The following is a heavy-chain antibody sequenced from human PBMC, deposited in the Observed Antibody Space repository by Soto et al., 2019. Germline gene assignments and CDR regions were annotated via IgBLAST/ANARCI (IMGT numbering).Heavy chain of an antibody. Sequence: SETLSLTCTVSGGSISRYDYYWTWIRQPPGKGLEGIGYIYYSGRTKYNPSLESRMTISIDTSKNHFSLKLDSVSAADTAVYFCAGDRSNSPDYFDYWGQGTLVTVSS. J-gene: IGHJ4*02. CDR2: IYYSGRT. CDR1: GGSISRYDYY. V-gene: IGHV4-30-4*01. CDR3: AGDRSNSPDYFDY. D-gene: IGHD6-6*01.